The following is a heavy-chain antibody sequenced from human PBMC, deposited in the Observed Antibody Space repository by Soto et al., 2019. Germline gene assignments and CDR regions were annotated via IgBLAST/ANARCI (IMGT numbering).Heavy chain of an antibody. CDR3: ARGADLWGYYKGGYYYGMDV. Sequence: PSQTLSLTCAISGDSVSSNSAAWNWIRQSPSRGLEWLGRTYYRSKWYNDYAVSVKSRITINPDTSKNQFSLQLNSVTPEDTAVYYCARGADLWGYYKGGYYYGMDVWGQGTTVTVSS. V-gene: IGHV6-1*01. CDR1: GDSVSSNSAA. CDR2: TYYRSKWYN. J-gene: IGHJ6*02. D-gene: IGHD3-9*01.